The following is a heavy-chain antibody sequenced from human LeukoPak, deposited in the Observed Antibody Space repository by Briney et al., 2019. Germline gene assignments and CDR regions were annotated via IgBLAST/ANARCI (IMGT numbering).Heavy chain of an antibody. J-gene: IGHJ4*02. CDR1: GYTFTNFI. CDR2: ISAYNDNT. CDR3: ARLGYCSSNSCYGVDY. Sequence: ASAKVSCKASGYTFTNFIINWVRQAPGQGLEWMGWISAYNDNTSYAQMFQDRVTMSTDTSTSTAYMELRSLRFDDTAVYYCARLGYCSSNSCYGVDYWGQGTLVTVSS. D-gene: IGHD2-2*01. V-gene: IGHV1-18*01.